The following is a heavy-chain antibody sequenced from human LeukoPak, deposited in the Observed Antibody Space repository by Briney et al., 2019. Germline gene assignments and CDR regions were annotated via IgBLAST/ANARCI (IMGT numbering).Heavy chain of an antibody. Sequence: GGSLRLSCAASGFTFSSYAMHWVRQAPGQGLEWVAFIHYDGSNNYYADSVKGRFTISRDNSKNTLYLQMNSLRAEDTAVYYCARDGGYYDSSGYYSYYFDYWGQGTLVTVSS. CDR3: ARDGGYYDSSGYYSYYFDY. V-gene: IGHV3-30*02. J-gene: IGHJ4*02. CDR2: IHYDGSNN. CDR1: GFTFSSYA. D-gene: IGHD3-22*01.